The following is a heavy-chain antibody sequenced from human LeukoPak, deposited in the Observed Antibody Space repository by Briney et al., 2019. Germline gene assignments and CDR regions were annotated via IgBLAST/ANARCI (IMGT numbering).Heavy chain of an antibody. CDR1: GYTFTGYY. D-gene: IGHD7-27*01. V-gene: IGHV1-2*02. CDR2: INPNSGGT. Sequence: ASVKVSCKASGYTFTGYYIHWVRQAPGQGLEWMGWINPNSGGTNYAQKFQGRVTMTRDTSISTAYMELSRLRSDDTAVYYCARNSNWGFANFDYWGQGTLVTVSS. J-gene: IGHJ4*02. CDR3: ARNSNWGFANFDY.